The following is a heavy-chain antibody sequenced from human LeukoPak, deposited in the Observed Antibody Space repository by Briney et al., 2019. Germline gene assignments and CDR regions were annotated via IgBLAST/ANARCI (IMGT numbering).Heavy chain of an antibody. D-gene: IGHD3-9*01. J-gene: IGHJ4*02. V-gene: IGHV4-39*01. CDR1: GGSISSGDYY. CDR3: ARGKYDILTGYYYHLDY. CDR2: LYYSGRI. Sequence: PSQTLSLTCTVSGGSISSGDYYWAWIRQPPEKGLEWIASLYYSGRIYYNPSLESRVTISLDTSKNQFSLKLSSVTAADTAVYFCARGKYDILTGYYYHLDYWGQGNLVTVSS.